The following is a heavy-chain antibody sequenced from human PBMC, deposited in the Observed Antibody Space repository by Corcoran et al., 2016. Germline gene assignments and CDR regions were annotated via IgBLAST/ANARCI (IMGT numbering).Heavy chain of an antibody. CDR2: ISYDGSNK. Sequence: QVQLVESGGGVVQPGRSLRLSCAASGFTFSSYGMHWVRQAPGKGLEWVAVISYDGSNKYYADSVKGRFTISRDNSKNTLYLQMNSLRAEVTAVYYCAKETQIMITFGGVIDYWGQGTLVTVSS. CDR3: AKETQIMITFGGVIDY. CDR1: GFTFSSYG. V-gene: IGHV3-30*18. D-gene: IGHD3-16*02. J-gene: IGHJ4*02.